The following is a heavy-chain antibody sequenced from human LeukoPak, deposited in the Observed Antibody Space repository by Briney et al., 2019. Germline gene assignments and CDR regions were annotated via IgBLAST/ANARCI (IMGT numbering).Heavy chain of an antibody. CDR2: ISAYNGNT. CDR1: GYTFTSYG. D-gene: IGHD2-2*01. CDR3: ARPLGGDSSTLDY. V-gene: IGHV1-18*01. J-gene: IGHJ4*02. Sequence: AASVKVSCKASGYTFTSYGISWVRQAPGQGLEWMGWISAYNGNTNYAQKFQGRVTMTRDTSTSTVYMELSSLRSEDTAVYYCARPLGGDSSTLDYWGQGTLVTVSS.